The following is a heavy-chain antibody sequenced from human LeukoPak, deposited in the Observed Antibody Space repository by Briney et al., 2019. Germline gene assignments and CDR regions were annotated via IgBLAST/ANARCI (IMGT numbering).Heavy chain of an antibody. Sequence: SVKVSCKASGGTFSSYAISWVRQAPGQGLEWMGGIIPIFGTANYAQKFQGRVTITADESTSTACMELSSLRSEDTAVYYCARDHLSLQYFDYWGQGTLVTVSS. CDR1: GGTFSSYA. CDR3: ARDHLSLQYFDY. J-gene: IGHJ4*02. D-gene: IGHD4-11*01. CDR2: IIPIFGTA. V-gene: IGHV1-69*13.